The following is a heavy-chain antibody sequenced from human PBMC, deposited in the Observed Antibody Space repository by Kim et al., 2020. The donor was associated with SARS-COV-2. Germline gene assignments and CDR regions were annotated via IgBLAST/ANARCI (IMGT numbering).Heavy chain of an antibody. CDR1: GFTFSSYA. D-gene: IGHD3-22*01. CDR3: RGDSRENDACDI. CDR2: IWYDGSNK. Sequence: GGSLRLSCAASGFTFSSYAMHWVRQAPGKGLEWVAVIWYDGSNKYYADSVKGRFTISRDNSKNTLYLQLNSLRAEDTSVYYCRGDSRENDACDIWGQGTMVTVSS. V-gene: IGHV3-33*01. J-gene: IGHJ3*02.